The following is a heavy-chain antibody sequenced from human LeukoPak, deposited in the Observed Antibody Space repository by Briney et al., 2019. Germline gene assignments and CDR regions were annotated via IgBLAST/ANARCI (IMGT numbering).Heavy chain of an antibody. J-gene: IGHJ4*02. CDR3: ARGRRITIFGVVINLSNYFDY. Sequence: ASVKASCKASGYTFTSYYMHWVRQAPGQGLEWMGIINPSGGSTSYAQKFQGRVTMTRDMSTSTVYMELSSLRSEDTAVYYCARGRRITIFGVVINLSNYFDYWGQGTLVTVSS. CDR1: GYTFTSYY. V-gene: IGHV1-46*01. D-gene: IGHD3-3*01. CDR2: INPSGGST.